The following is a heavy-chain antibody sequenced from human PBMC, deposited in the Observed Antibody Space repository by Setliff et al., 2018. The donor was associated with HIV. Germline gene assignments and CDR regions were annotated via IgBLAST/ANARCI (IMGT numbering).Heavy chain of an antibody. V-gene: IGHV4-34*01. CDR3: SNWNTTVDADS. CDR2: INHGGDT. CDR1: GGSVNGHY. D-gene: IGHD1-1*01. J-gene: IGHJ4*02. Sequence: SETLSLTCTVSGGSVNGHYWSWIRQTPGKGLEWIGEINHGGDTNYIPSLKSRVAMSLDTSKNQFSLKLRSVTAADTAVYYCSNWNTTVDADSWGQGTLVTVSS.